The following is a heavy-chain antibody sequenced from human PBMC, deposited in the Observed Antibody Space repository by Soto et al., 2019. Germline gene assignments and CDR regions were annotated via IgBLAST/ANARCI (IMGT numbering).Heavy chain of an antibody. CDR3: ARVTPGYSSSWYFDY. J-gene: IGHJ4*02. CDR2: IYYSGST. Sequence: SETLSLTCTVSGGSISSYYWSWIRQPPGKGLEWIGYIYYSGSTNYNPSLKSRVTISVDTSKNQFSLKLSSVTAADTAVYYCARVTPGYSSSWYFDYWGQGTLVTVSS. V-gene: IGHV4-59*01. D-gene: IGHD6-13*01. CDR1: GGSISSYY.